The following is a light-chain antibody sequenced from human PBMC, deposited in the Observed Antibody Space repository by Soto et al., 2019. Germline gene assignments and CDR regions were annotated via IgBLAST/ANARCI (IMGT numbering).Light chain of an antibody. Sequence: DIVMTQSPVSLPVTPGEPASISCRSSQSLLHYNGYNYLDWYLQKPGQSPQLLIYLGSNRASGVPDRFSGSGSGTEFTLQINRVEAEDVGVYYCMQAVQAPLTFGQVTKLEIK. CDR1: QSLLHYNGYNY. V-gene: IGKV2-28*01. J-gene: IGKJ2*01. CDR2: LGS. CDR3: MQAVQAPLT.